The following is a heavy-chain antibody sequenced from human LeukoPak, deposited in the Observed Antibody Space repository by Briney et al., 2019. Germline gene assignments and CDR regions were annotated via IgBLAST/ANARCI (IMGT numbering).Heavy chain of an antibody. V-gene: IGHV3-48*03. CDR3: ARGGNIGYHYNAFDV. Sequence: GGSLRLSCAAWGFIHSTYQMLCPPGARGEAGVGGSYITSSGKTTQYAHSEKGRYTISRDNEKNSLYPEMNSQRAEDTAVFFCARGGNIGYHYNAFDVWGQGTMVTVSS. CDR2: ITSSGKTT. CDR1: GFIHSTYQ. J-gene: IGHJ3*01. D-gene: IGHD3-22*01.